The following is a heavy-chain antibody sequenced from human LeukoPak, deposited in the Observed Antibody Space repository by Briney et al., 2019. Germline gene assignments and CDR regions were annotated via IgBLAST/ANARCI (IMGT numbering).Heavy chain of an antibody. Sequence: LPGGSLRLSCAASGFTFSSYAMSWVRQAPGKGLEWVSAISGTGGRTYYADSVKGRFTISRDNSKNTLYLQMNSLRAEDTAVYYCAKGHYYGSGSLDYWGQGTLVTVSS. CDR1: GFTFSSYA. D-gene: IGHD3-10*01. V-gene: IGHV3-23*01. CDR2: ISGTGGRT. J-gene: IGHJ4*02. CDR3: AKGHYYGSGSLDY.